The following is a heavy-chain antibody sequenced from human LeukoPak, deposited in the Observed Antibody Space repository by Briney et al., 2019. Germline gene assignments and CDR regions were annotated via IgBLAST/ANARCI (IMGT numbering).Heavy chain of an antibody. CDR1: GGSISSSSYY. Sequence: SETLSLTCTVSGGSISSSSYYWGWIRPPPGKGLEWIGSIYYSGSTYYNPSLKSRVTISVDTSKNQFSLKLSSVTAADTAVYYCARASRDYDFWSGTVDAFDIWGQGTMVTVSS. CDR3: ARASRDYDFWSGTVDAFDI. CDR2: IYYSGST. V-gene: IGHV4-39*07. J-gene: IGHJ3*02. D-gene: IGHD3-3*01.